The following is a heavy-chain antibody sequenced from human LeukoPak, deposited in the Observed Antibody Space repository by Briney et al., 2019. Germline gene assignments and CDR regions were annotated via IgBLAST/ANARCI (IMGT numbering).Heavy chain of an antibody. CDR1: GFTFSSYA. Sequence: PGRSLRLSCAASGFTFSSYAMHWVRQAPGKGLEWVAVISYDGSNKYYADSVKGRFTISRDNSKNTLYLQMNSLRAEDTAVYYCARSPNYKGYFDYWGQGTLVTVSS. D-gene: IGHD5-24*01. V-gene: IGHV3-30*04. J-gene: IGHJ4*02. CDR2: ISYDGSNK. CDR3: ARSPNYKGYFDY.